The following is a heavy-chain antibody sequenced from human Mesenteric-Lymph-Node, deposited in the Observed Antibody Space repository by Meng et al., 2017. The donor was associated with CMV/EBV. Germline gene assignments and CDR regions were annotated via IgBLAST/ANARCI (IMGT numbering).Heavy chain of an antibody. CDR2: IYPGDSDT. CDR3: ARLADGFNLYFDY. J-gene: IGHJ4*02. D-gene: IGHD5-24*01. CDR1: GYSFSNHW. V-gene: IGHV5-51*01. Sequence: GESLKISCKGSGYSFSNHWIGWVRQMPGKGLEWMGIIYPGDSDTRYSPPFQGQVTISADTSINTACLQWSSLKASDTAMYYCARLADGFNLYFDYWGQGTLVTVSS.